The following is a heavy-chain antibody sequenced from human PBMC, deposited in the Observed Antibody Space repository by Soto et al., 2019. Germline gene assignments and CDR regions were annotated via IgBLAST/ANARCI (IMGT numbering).Heavy chain of an antibody. J-gene: IGHJ6*02. D-gene: IGHD3-3*01. Sequence: QVQLVESGGGVVQPGRSLRLSCAASGFTFSSYAMHWVRQAPGKGLEWVAVISYDGSNKYYADSVKGRFTISRDNSKNPLYLQMNSLRAEDTAVYYCARDQTRFLEWLSQNYYYGMDVWGQGTTVTVSS. CDR3: ARDQTRFLEWLSQNYYYGMDV. V-gene: IGHV3-30-3*01. CDR1: GFTFSSYA. CDR2: ISYDGSNK.